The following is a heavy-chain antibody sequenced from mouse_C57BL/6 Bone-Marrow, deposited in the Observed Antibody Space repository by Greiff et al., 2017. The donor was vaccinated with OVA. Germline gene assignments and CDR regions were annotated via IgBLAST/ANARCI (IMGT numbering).Heavy chain of an antibody. J-gene: IGHJ4*01. D-gene: IGHD2-3*01. CDR2: ISSGCDYI. V-gene: IGHV5-9-1*02. CDR3: TRDGYYAMDY. Sequence: EVQVVESGEGLVKPGGSLKLSCAASGFTFSSYAMSWVRQTPEKRLEWVAYISSGCDYISYADTVTGRFTISRDNARNTLYLQMSSLKSEDTAMYYCTRDGYYAMDYWGQGTSVTVSS. CDR1: GFTFSSYA.